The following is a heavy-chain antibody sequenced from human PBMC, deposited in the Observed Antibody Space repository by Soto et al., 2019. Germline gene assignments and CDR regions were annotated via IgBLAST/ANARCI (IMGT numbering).Heavy chain of an antibody. V-gene: IGHV4-34*01. CDR1: GGSFSGYY. CDR3: ARGGKIAAAGSYYYYYMDV. Sequence: SETLSLTCAVYGGSFSGYYWSWIRQPPGKGLEWIGEINHSGSTNYNPSLKSRVTISVDTSKNQFSLKLSSVTAADTAVYYCARGGKIAAAGSYYYYYMDVWGKGTTVTVSS. CDR2: INHSGST. J-gene: IGHJ6*03. D-gene: IGHD6-13*01.